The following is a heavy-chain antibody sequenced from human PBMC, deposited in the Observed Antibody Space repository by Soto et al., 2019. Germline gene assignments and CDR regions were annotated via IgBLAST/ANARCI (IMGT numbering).Heavy chain of an antibody. CDR1: GFIFSTYA. J-gene: IGHJ3*02. D-gene: IGHD4-17*01. CDR2: ISSGGDSA. Sequence: PGGSLRLSCAASGFIFSTYAMNWVRQAPGKGLEWVSAISSGGDSAFYAESVRGRFTISRDNSINTLYLQMSSLRTEDTAVYYCAHPRGYGVFDAVDIWGQGTMVTV. CDR3: AHPRGYGVFDAVDI. V-gene: IGHV3-23*01.